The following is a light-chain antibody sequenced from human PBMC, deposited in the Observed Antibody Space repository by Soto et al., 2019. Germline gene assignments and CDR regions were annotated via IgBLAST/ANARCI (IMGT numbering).Light chain of an antibody. CDR1: QSLPHSDGNTY. V-gene: IGKV2-30*02. CDR3: MQGTPWPRT. Sequence: DVVMTQSPLSLPVTLGQPASISCRSSQSLPHSDGNTYLNWFQQRPGQSPRRLIYKVSNRDSGVPDRFSGSGSGTDFTLKISRVEAEDVGVYYCMQGTPWPRTFGQGTKVDIK. J-gene: IGKJ1*01. CDR2: KVS.